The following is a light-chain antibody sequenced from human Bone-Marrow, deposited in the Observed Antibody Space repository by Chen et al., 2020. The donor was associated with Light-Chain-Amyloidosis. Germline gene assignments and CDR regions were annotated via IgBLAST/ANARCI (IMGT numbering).Light chain of an antibody. CDR2: RDT. Sequence: SYELTQPPSVSLSPGQTARITCSGDDLPTKYAYWYQQKPGQAPVLVIHRDTERPSGISERFAGSSSGTTATLTISGVRAEAEADYHCQSADSSGTYEVIFGGGTKLTVL. CDR3: QSADSSGTYEVI. J-gene: IGLJ2*01. V-gene: IGLV3-25*03. CDR1: DLPTKY.